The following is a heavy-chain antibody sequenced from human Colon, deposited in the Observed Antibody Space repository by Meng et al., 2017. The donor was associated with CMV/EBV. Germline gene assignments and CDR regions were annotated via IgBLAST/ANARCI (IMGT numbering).Heavy chain of an antibody. J-gene: IGHJ4*02. CDR3: AKDGDGFNRKRFDH. V-gene: IGHV7-4-1*02. Sequence: SGYSFDRYAVHSIEQAPGQGLEWMGWIDTNTGDPPSSHCFPVRFLFSLDASVRTTYLEISNLKAEDTAVYYCAKDGDGFNRKRFDHWGQGSLVTVSS. CDR1: GYSFDRYA. CDR2: IDTNTGDP. D-gene: IGHD5-24*01.